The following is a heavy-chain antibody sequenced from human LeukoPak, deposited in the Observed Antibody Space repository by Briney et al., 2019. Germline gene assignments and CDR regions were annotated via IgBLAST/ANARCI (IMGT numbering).Heavy chain of an antibody. V-gene: IGHV3-7*01. CDR3: AKGYGWEASYYYSYMDV. CDR2: IKQDGSEK. J-gene: IGHJ6*03. Sequence: GGTLRFTCAASGFTCSSNWMSRDGQAQGKGLKWVANIKQDGSEKYYVDHVKGRMTISRDNGKNKMYLQMKRLRTEGTAVYYCAKGYGWEASYYYSYMDVWGKGTTVTISS. CDR1: GFTCSSNW. D-gene: IGHD1-26*01.